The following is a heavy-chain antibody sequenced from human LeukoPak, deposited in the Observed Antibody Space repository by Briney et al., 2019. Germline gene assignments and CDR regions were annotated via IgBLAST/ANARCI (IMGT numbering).Heavy chain of an antibody. CDR3: AKDRDCSSTSCSVGAFDI. D-gene: IGHD2-2*01. J-gene: IGHJ3*02. CDR2: ISGSGGST. V-gene: IGHV3-23*01. Sequence: GGSLRLSCAASGFTFSSYAMSWVRQAPGKGLEWVSAISGSGGSTYYADSVKGRFTISRDNSKNTLYLQMNSLRAEDTAVYYCAKDRDCSSTSCSVGAFDIWGQGTMVAVSS. CDR1: GFTFSSYA.